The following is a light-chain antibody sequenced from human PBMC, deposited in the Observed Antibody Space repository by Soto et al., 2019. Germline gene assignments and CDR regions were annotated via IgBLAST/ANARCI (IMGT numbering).Light chain of an antibody. CDR3: CSYAPSRTLL. J-gene: IGLJ3*02. V-gene: IGLV2-23*01. CDR1: SSDVGTYNL. CDR2: EGN. Sequence: QSALTQPASVSASPGQSITISCTGTSSDVGTYNLFTWYQQHPGKVPKLILYEGNKRPSGVSHRFSASKSGNTASLTISGLLAEDEADYYCCSYAPSRTLLFGGGTKLTVL.